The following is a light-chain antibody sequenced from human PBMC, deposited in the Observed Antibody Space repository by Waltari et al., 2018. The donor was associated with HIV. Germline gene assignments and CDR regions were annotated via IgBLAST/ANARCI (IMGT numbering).Light chain of an antibody. CDR1: QDISRS. V-gene: IGKV1-12*01. CDR3: QQADSLPLT. CDR2: AAS. J-gene: IGKJ4*01. Sequence: DIQLTQSPSYVSASVGDTVTVTCRASQDISRSLAWDQQKPGKAPELLLFAASTLQSGVSSRFSGSGSGTSFTLTINTLRTEDFATYYCQQADSLPLTFGGGTKVEI.